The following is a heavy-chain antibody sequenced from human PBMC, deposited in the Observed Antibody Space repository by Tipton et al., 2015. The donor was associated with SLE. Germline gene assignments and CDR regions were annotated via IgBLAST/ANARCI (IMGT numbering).Heavy chain of an antibody. D-gene: IGHD3-22*01. CDR2: ISYSGST. CDR1: GDSMSSSAYY. J-gene: IGHJ4*02. V-gene: IGHV4-61*08. Sequence: TLSLTCTVSGDSMSSSAYYWSWIRQPPGKGLEWIAYISYSGSTNYNPSLKSRVTISVDTSKNQFSLKLSSVTAADTAVYYCASLHSSGYHRIFDYWGQGTLVTVSS. CDR3: ASLHSSGYHRIFDY.